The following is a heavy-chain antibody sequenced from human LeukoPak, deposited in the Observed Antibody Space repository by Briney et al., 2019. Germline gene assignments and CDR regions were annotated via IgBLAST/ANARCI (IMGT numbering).Heavy chain of an antibody. J-gene: IGHJ4*02. CDR3: ATTTTRMVRGVIGY. CDR2: IYYSGST. Sequence: SETLSLTCTVSGGSISSYYWSWIRQPPGKGLEWIGYIYYSGSTSYNPSLKSRVTISVDTSKNQFSLKLSSVTAADTAVYYCATTTTRMVRGVIGYWGQGTLVTVSS. CDR1: GGSISSYY. D-gene: IGHD3-10*01. V-gene: IGHV4-59*01.